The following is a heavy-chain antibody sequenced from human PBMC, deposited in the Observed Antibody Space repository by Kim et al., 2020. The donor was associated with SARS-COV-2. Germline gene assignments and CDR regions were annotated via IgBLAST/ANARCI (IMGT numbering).Heavy chain of an antibody. D-gene: IGHD1-26*01. CDR3: ASSLGATYSYYYYYYGMDV. CDR1: GYTFTSYD. V-gene: IGHV1-8*01. CDR2: MNPNSGNT. Sequence: ASVKVSCKASGYTFTSYDINWVRQATGQGLEWMGWMNPNSGNTGYAQKFQGRVTMTRNTSISTAYMELSSLRSEDMAVYYCASSLGATYSYYYYYYGMDVWGQGTTVTVSS. J-gene: IGHJ6*02.